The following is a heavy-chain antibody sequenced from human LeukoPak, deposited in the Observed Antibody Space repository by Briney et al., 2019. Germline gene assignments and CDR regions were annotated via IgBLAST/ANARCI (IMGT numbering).Heavy chain of an antibody. CDR3: ARMGFGNYDYVRGTYRTYNWFDP. D-gene: IGHD3-16*02. CDR1: GYTFTRYG. J-gene: IGHJ5*02. V-gene: IGHV1-18*01. CDR2: ISADTGNT. Sequence: ASVKVSCKASGYTFTRYGISWVRQAPGQGLEWMAWISADTGNTNYAQKLQGRVTLTTDTSTNTAYMELRRLRSDDTAVYYCARMGFGNYDYVRGTYRTYNWFDPWGLGTLVTVPS.